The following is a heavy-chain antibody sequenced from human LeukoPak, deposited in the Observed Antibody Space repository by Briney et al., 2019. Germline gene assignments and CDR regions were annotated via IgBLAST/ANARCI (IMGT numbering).Heavy chain of an antibody. CDR1: VYTLTELS. D-gene: IGHD1-26*01. CDR2: FDPEDGET. V-gene: IGHV1-24*01. J-gene: IGHJ4*02. Sequence: GASVKVSCKVSVYTLTELSMHWVRQAPGKGLERRGGFDPEDGETIYAQKFQGRVTMTEDTSTDTAYMELSSLRSEDTAVYYCASFPPIVGANWGQGTLVTVSS. CDR3: ASFPPIVGAN.